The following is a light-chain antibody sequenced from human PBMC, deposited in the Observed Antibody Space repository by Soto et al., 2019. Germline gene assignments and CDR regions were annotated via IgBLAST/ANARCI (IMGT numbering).Light chain of an antibody. V-gene: IGLV2-14*01. CDR2: EVS. Sequence: SSLAPPPSGYGSPGQSIALSCPRNSSGVGAYDYVSWYQQHPGKAPKLMIYEVSNRPSGVSNRFSGSKSVNTATLTISGLQAEDEDDYYCSSNKSRNTRVFGTGTKVTV. CDR1: SSGVGAYDY. CDR3: SSNKSRNTRV. J-gene: IGLJ1*01.